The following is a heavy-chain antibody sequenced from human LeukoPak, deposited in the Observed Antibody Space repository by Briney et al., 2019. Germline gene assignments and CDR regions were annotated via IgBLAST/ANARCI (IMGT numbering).Heavy chain of an antibody. CDR3: AREWVTTGQRDYMDV. D-gene: IGHD4-11*01. J-gene: IGHJ6*03. Sequence: SETLSLTCTVSGGSISSYYWSWIRQPAGKGLEWIGRIYTSGSTNYNPSLKSRVTMTVDTSKNQFSLKLSSVTAADTAVYYCAREWVTTGQRDYMDVWGKGTTVTVSS. CDR2: IYTSGST. CDR1: GGSISSYY. V-gene: IGHV4-4*07.